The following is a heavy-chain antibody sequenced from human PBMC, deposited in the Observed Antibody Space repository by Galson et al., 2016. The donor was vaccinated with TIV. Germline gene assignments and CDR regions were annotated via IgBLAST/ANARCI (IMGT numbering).Heavy chain of an antibody. V-gene: IGHV2-5*02. CDR3: AVARGGGYNFDS. D-gene: IGHD3-16*01. J-gene: IGHJ4*02. Sequence: PALVKPTQTLTLTCAFSGFPLSTRGEGVAWVRQPPGRALEWLALVYWDGDKRYSPSLKSRLTITKDTSKKQVVPTMANMDPLDTATYYCAVARGGGYNFDSWGQGTLVTVSS. CDR1: GFPLSTRGEG. CDR2: VYWDGDK.